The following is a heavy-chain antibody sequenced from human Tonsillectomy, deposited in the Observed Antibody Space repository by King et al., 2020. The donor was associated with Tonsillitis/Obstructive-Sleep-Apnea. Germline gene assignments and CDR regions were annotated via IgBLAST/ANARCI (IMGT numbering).Heavy chain of an antibody. CDR3: ARDPPPLGFAYFDS. CDR1: GFTFSSYW. J-gene: IGHJ4*02. D-gene: IGHD3-10*01. V-gene: IGHV3-7*04. Sequence: VQLVESGGGLVQPGGSLRLSCAASGFTFSSYWMNWVRQAPGKGLEWVASIKYDESETYYVDSVKGRFTISRDNAKNSLYLQMNSLRAEETAVYYCARDPPPLGFAYFDSGGQGTLVTVAS. CDR2: IKYDESET.